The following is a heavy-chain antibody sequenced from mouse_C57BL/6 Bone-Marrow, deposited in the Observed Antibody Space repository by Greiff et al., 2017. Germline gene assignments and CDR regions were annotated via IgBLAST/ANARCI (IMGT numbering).Heavy chain of an antibody. CDR3: ARGYGSSHYFDY. CDR1: GYTFTSYG. J-gene: IGHJ2*01. Sequence: QVQLQQSGAELARPGASVKLSCKGSGYTFTSYGISWVKQRTGQGLEWIGEIYPRSGNTYYNEKFKGKATLTADKSSSTAYMELRSLTSEDSAVYFCARGYGSSHYFDYWGQGTTLTVSS. CDR2: IYPRSGNT. D-gene: IGHD1-1*01. V-gene: IGHV1-81*01.